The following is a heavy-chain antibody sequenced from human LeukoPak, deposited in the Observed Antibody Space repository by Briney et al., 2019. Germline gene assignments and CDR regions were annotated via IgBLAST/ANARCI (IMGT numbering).Heavy chain of an antibody. CDR1: GLTFRSYW. CDR2: ITISGGDK. V-gene: IGHV3-23*01. Sequence: GGSLTLSCAPSGLTFRSYWMLWARHAPGKGLECVSAITISGGDKFYEDSVNGQFTISRDQSENTQYLQMNSMRAEDTDTYGCGKRYGSGTYYNCLDYWGQGTMVTVSS. J-gene: IGHJ4*02. D-gene: IGHD3-10*01. CDR3: GKRYGSGTYYNCLDY.